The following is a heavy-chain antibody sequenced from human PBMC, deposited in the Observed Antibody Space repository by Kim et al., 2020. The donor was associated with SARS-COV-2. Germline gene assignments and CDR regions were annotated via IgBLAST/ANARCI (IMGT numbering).Heavy chain of an antibody. CDR1: GFTFISYG. V-gene: IGHV3-30*18. J-gene: IGHJ4*02. CDR3: AKDWVAYCGGDCYTFDY. CDR2: ISYDGRNR. D-gene: IGHD2-21*02. Sequence: GGSLRLSCAASGFTFISYGMHWVRQAPGKGLEWVAVISYDGRNRYYADSVKGRFTISRDNSKNTLDLQMNSLGPEDTAIYYCAKDWVAYCGGDCYTFDYWGQGTLVAVSS.